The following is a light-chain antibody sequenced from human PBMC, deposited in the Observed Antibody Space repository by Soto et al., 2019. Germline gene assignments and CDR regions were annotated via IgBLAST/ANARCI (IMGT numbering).Light chain of an antibody. V-gene: IGKV3-20*01. CDR3: QQYGDYNSPRYS. J-gene: IGKJ2*03. Sequence: EIVLTQSPGTLSLSPGDRVTLSCRASQSVSTNYFSWYQQKPGQAPRLLIYATSSRAVGIPDRFGGSGSGTDFTLTIIRLEPEDFAMYYCQQYGDYNSPRYSFGQGTRLEI. CDR1: QSVSTNY. CDR2: ATS.